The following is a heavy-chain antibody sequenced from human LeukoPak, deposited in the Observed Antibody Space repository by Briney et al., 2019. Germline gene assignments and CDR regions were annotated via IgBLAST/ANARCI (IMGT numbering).Heavy chain of an antibody. Sequence: SETLSLTCTVSGGSISSYYWSWIRQPAGKGPEWIGRIYTSGSTNYNPSLKSRVTMSVDTSKNQFSLKLSSVTAADTAVYYCARGQPDKYYYYYYMDVWGKGTTVTVSS. J-gene: IGHJ6*03. CDR2: IYTSGST. V-gene: IGHV4-4*07. CDR3: ARGQPDKYYYYYYMDV. CDR1: GGSISSYY.